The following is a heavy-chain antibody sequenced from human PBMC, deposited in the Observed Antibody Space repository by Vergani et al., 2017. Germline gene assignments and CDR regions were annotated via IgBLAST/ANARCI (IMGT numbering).Heavy chain of an antibody. D-gene: IGHD2-15*01. CDR2: ISSSSSYI. Sequence: EVQLVESGGGLVKPGGSLRLSCAASGFTFSSYSMTWVRQAPGKGLEWVSSISSSSSYIYYADSVKGRFTISRDNAKNSLYLQMNSLRAEDTAVYYCARDMVWRHGGGAFDIWGQGTMVTVSS. V-gene: IGHV3-21*01. CDR1: GFTFSSYS. CDR3: ARDMVWRHGGGAFDI. J-gene: IGHJ3*02.